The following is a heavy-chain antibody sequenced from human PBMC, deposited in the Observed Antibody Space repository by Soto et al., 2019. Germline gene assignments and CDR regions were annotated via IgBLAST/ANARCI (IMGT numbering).Heavy chain of an antibody. D-gene: IGHD1-26*01. J-gene: IGHJ6*02. V-gene: IGHV3-48*03. CDR3: AKPTPREYYGMDV. Sequence: GGSLRLSCAASGFTFSAYEMNWVRQAPGKGLEWVSCISGSGSSIYHADSVKGRFTISRDNAKDSLYLQMNSLGAEDTAVYYCAKPTPREYYGMDVWGQGTKVTVYS. CDR1: GFTFSAYE. CDR2: ISGSGSSI.